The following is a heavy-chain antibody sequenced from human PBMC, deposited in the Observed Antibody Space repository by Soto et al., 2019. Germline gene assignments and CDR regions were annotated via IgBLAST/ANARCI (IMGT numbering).Heavy chain of an antibody. CDR1: GFTFSTYG. V-gene: IGHV3-30*18. CDR2: IAYDGSKK. Sequence: QLVESGGGVVQPGRSLRLSCAASGFTFSTYGMHWVRQAPGKGLEWVAIIAYDGSKKYYADSVMGRFTISRDNSKNTLELQMNSLRADDTAVYYCAKNGDSSGWYPPLDYWGQGTLVTVSS. CDR3: AKNGDSSGWYPPLDY. J-gene: IGHJ4*02. D-gene: IGHD6-19*01.